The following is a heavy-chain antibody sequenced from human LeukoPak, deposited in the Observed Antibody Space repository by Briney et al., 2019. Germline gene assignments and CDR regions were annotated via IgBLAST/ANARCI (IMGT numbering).Heavy chain of an antibody. CDR2: ICHSGST. Sequence: SETLSLTCTVSGYSISSGYYWGWIRQPPGKGLEWIGSICHSGSTYYNPSLKSRVTISVDTSKNQFSLKLSSVTAADTAVYYCARDGEGIAVAGKGDYWGQGTLVTVS. CDR1: GYSISSGYY. J-gene: IGHJ4*02. D-gene: IGHD6-19*01. V-gene: IGHV4-38-2*02. CDR3: ARDGEGIAVAGKGDY.